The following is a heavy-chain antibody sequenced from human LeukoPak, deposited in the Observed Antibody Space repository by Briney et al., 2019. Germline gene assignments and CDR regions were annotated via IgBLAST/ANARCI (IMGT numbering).Heavy chain of an antibody. CDR2: INHSGST. CDR3: ARVAIPRGLVVVMPFDY. CDR1: GGSFSGYY. D-gene: IGHD3-22*01. Sequence: SETLSLTCAVYGGSFSGYYCSWIRQPPGTGQGWVWEINHSGSTNYNPSLKTRVTISVDTSKNQFSLKLSSVTAADTAVYYCARVAIPRGLVVVMPFDYWGQGTLVTVSS. V-gene: IGHV4-34*01. J-gene: IGHJ4*02.